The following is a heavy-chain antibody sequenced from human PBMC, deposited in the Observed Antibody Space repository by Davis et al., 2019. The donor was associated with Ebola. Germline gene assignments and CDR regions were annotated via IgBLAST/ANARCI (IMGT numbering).Heavy chain of an antibody. V-gene: IGHV4-59*08. D-gene: IGHD6-19*01. CDR1: GASITSDY. CDR2: IYYSGST. J-gene: IGHJ4*02. CDR3: ARVDSSGSRRGFDY. Sequence: SETLSLTCTVSGASITSDYWNWIRQPPGKGLEWIGYIYYSGSTNYNPSLKSRVTISINKSTSQFSLKLSSVTAADTAVYYCARVDSSGSRRGFDYWGQGTLVTVSS.